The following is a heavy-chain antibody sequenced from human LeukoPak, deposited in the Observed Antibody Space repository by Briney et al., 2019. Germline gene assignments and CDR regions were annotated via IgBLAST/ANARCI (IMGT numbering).Heavy chain of an antibody. CDR2: ISYDGSNK. V-gene: IGHV3-30*18. CDR3: AKERSYDFWSGYSNYYYYYGMDV. D-gene: IGHD3-3*01. Sequence: PGRSLRLSCAASGFTFSSYGMHWVRQAPGKGLEWVAVISYDGSNKYYADSVKGRFTISRDNSKNTLYLQMNRLRAEDTAVYYCAKERSYDFWSGYSNYYYYYGMDVWGQGTTVTVSS. J-gene: IGHJ6*02. CDR1: GFTFSSYG.